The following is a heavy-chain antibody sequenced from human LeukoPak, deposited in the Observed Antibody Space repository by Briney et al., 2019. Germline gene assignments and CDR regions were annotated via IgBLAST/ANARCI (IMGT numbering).Heavy chain of an antibody. V-gene: IGHV1-2*02. Sequence: ASVKVSCKASGYTFTGYYMHWVRQAPGQGLEWMGWINPNSGSTNYAQKFQGRVTMTRDTSISTAYMELSRLRSDDTAVYYCARWENRGSGYSYWYFDLWGRGTLVTVSS. J-gene: IGHJ2*01. CDR1: GYTFTGYY. CDR2: INPNSGST. D-gene: IGHD5-12*01. CDR3: ARWENRGSGYSYWYFDL.